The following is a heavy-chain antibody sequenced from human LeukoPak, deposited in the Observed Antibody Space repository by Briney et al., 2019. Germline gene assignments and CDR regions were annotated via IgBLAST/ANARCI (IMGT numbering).Heavy chain of an antibody. D-gene: IGHD6-13*01. CDR2: INSDGSST. J-gene: IGHJ4*02. V-gene: IGHV3-74*01. CDR1: GFTFSSYW. Sequence: PGGSLRLSCAASGFTFSSYWMHWVRQAPGKGLVWVSRINSDGSSTSYADSVKGRFTISRDNSKNTLYLQMNSLRAEDTAVYYCAREQAATAAGDGWSGFDYWGQGTLVTVSS. CDR3: AREQAATAAGDGWSGFDY.